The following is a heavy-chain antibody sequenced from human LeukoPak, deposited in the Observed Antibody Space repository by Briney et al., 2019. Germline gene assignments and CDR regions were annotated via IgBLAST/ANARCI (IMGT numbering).Heavy chain of an antibody. V-gene: IGHV3-33*05. J-gene: IGHJ3*02. CDR3: ARGKDRVLQGAFDI. D-gene: IGHD3-10*01. Sequence: PGGSLRLSCAASGFTLTSFGMHWVRQAPGKGLEWVAVFSYNGINKDYAESVKGRFTISRDNSKNTLYLQMNSLRAEDTAVYYCARGKDRVLQGAFDIWGQGTMVTVSS. CDR1: GFTLTSFG. CDR2: FSYNGINK.